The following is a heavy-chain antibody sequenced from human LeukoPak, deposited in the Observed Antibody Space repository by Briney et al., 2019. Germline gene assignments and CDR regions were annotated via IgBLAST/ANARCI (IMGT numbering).Heavy chain of an antibody. J-gene: IGHJ3*02. CDR1: GYSFTSYW. V-gene: IGHV5-51*01. Sequence: LGKSLKISCKGFGYSFTSYWIGWVRQMPGKGLEWMGSIYPDDSETRPAPSFQGLVTLSAGKSISTAYLQWRSLEASDTAMYFCARHYSGHCSGRDAFDIWGQGTMVTVS. CDR2: IYPDDSET. D-gene: IGHD1-26*01. CDR3: ARHYSGHCSGRDAFDI.